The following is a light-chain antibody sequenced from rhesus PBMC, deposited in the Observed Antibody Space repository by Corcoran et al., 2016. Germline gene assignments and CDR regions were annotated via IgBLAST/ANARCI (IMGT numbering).Light chain of an antibody. CDR3: CSYAANYTYI. J-gene: IGLJ1*01. CDR2: GVS. Sequence: QAALTQPRSVSGSPGQSVTISCTGPSSDIGGYNYVSWYQQHPGTAPKLMIYGVSRRPSGVSDRFSGSKSGNTASLTISGLQAEDEADYYCCSYAANYTYIFGVGTRLTVL. V-gene: IGLV2-32*01. CDR1: SSDIGGYNY.